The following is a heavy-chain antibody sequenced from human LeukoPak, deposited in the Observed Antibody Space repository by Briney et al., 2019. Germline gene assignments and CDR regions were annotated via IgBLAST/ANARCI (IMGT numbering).Heavy chain of an antibody. Sequence: GGSLRLSCAASGFTFSSYGMSWVRQAPGKGLEWVSAIGGRDGSTYYADSVKGRFTISRDNSKNTLYVQMNSLRAEDTAVYYCAEGHYYGSGSLDYWGQGTLVTVSS. CDR1: GFTFSSYG. CDR2: IGGRDGST. CDR3: AEGHYYGSGSLDY. J-gene: IGHJ4*02. V-gene: IGHV3-23*01. D-gene: IGHD3-10*01.